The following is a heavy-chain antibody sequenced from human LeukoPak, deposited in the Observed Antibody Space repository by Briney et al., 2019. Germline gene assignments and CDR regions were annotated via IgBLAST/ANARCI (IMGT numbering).Heavy chain of an antibody. CDR3: AREGYSYGPFDY. D-gene: IGHD5-18*01. V-gene: IGHV3-30*03. J-gene: IGHJ4*02. CDR2: MSYDGSNE. CDR1: GFTFSNYG. Sequence: GGSLRLSCAASGFTFSNYGIHWVRQAPGKGLEWVAFMSYDGSNEYYVDSVKGRFTISRDNAKNSLYLQMNSLRAEDTAVYYCAREGYSYGPFDYWGQGTLVTVSS.